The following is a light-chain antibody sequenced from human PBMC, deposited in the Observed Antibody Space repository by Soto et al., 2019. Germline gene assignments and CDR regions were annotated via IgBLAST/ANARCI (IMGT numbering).Light chain of an antibody. CDR1: QSVSSK. J-gene: IGKJ1*01. CDR2: GAS. Sequence: EIVMTQSPATLSVSPGERATLSCRASQSVSSKLAWYQQKPGQAPRVLIFGASTRATGIPARFSGSGSGTEFTLTISSLQSEDFAVYYCQHYTDWPPTWTFGQGTRLEIK. V-gene: IGKV3-15*01. CDR3: QHYTDWPPTWT.